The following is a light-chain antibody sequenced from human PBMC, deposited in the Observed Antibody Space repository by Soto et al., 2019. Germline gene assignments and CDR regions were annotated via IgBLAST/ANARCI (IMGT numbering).Light chain of an antibody. Sequence: EILMTQSPATLSVSPGERATLSCRASQSVSSNLAWYQQKPGQAPRLLIYDASTRATGIPARFSGSGSGTEFTLTISSLQSEDFAVYFCQQYNIWPQTFGQGTKVDIK. V-gene: IGKV3-15*01. CDR2: DAS. CDR1: QSVSSN. J-gene: IGKJ1*01. CDR3: QQYNIWPQT.